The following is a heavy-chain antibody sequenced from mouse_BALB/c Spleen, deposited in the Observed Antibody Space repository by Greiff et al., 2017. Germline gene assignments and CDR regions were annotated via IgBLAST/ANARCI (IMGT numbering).Heavy chain of an antibody. CDR3: ARLGWLRADY. J-gene: IGHJ4*01. Sequence: DVQLVESGGGLVKPGGSLKLSCAASGFAFSSYDMSWVRQTPEKRLVWVAYISSGGGSTYYPDTVKGRFTISRDNAKNTLYLQMSSLKSEDTAMYYCARLGWLRADYWGQGASGTVS. CDR2: ISSGGGST. V-gene: IGHV5-12-1*01. D-gene: IGHD2-2*01. CDR1: GFAFSSYD.